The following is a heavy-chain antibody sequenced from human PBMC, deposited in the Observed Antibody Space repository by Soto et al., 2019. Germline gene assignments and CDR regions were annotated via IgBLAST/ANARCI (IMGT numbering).Heavy chain of an antibody. Sequence: SETLSLTCAVYGGSFSGYYWSWIRQPPGKGLEWIGEINHSGSTNYNPSLKSRVTISVDTSKNQFSLKLSSVTAADTAVYYCARETGSGGSWPFDYWGQGTLVTVSS. J-gene: IGHJ4*02. CDR1: GGSFSGYY. CDR2: INHSGST. D-gene: IGHD2-15*01. CDR3: ARETGSGGSWPFDY. V-gene: IGHV4-34*01.